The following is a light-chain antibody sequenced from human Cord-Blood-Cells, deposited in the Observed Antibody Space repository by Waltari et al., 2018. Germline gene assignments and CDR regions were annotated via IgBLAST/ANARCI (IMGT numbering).Light chain of an antibody. CDR2: DVS. CDR3: SSYTSSSTLV. V-gene: IGLV2-14*01. Sequence: QSVLTQPPSASGSPGQSITISCTGTSSDVGGYNYVSWYQQHPGKAPKLMIYDVSKRPSGVSNRFSGSKSGNTASLTISGLQAEDEADYYCSSYTSSSTLVFGGGTKLTVL. CDR1: SSDVGGYNY. J-gene: IGLJ2*01.